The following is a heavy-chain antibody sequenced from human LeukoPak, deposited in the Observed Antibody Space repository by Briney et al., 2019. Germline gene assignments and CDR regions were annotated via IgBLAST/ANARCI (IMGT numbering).Heavy chain of an antibody. D-gene: IGHD3-22*01. J-gene: IGHJ4*02. CDR3: ARMVATYYYDSSGYSYFDY. CDR2: IIAIFGTA. Sequence: ASVKVSCKAPGGTLSSYAISWVRQAPGQGREWRGGIIAIFGTANYAQTFQGRVTITADESTSTAYMELSRLRSEDTAVYYCARMVATYYYDSSGYSYFDYWGQGTLVTVSS. CDR1: GGTLSSYA. V-gene: IGHV1-69*13.